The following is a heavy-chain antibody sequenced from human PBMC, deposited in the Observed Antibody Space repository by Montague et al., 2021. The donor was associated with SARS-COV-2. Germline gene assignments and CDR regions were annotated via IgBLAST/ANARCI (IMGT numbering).Heavy chain of an antibody. Sequence: CAISGDSVSINRATWHWVRQSPSRGLEWLGRTYYRSKWYNDYAVSVRCLVTINPDTSKNQFSLQLNSVTPEDTAIYYCPIGREGNYNVMDVWGQGTPVTVSS. CDR1: GDSVSINRAT. D-gene: IGHD1-1*01. CDR3: PIGREGNYNVMDV. CDR2: TYYRSKWYN. V-gene: IGHV6-1*01. J-gene: IGHJ6*02.